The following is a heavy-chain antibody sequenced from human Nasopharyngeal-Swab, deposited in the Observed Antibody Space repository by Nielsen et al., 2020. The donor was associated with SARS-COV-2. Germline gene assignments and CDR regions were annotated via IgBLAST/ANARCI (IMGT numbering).Heavy chain of an antibody. CDR3: ARERGRGGIWNYSYYYMEV. J-gene: IGHJ6*03. CDR2: IYYSGST. CDR1: GGSISSSSYY. Sequence: SETLSLTCTVSGGSISSSSYYWGWIRQPPGKGLEWIGSIYYSGSTYYNPSLKSRVTISVDTSKNQFSLKLSSVTAADTAVYYCARERGRGGIWNYSYYYMEVWGKGTTVTVSS. D-gene: IGHD3-10*01. V-gene: IGHV4-39*07.